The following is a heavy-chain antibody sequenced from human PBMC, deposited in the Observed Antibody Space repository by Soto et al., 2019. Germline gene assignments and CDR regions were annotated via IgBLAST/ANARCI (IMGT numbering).Heavy chain of an antibody. CDR2: IRGDNGDT. D-gene: IGHD2-8*01. CDR1: GFTLSRHG. Sequence: GASVKVSCKASGFTLSRHGISWVRQAPGQGLEWMGWIRGDNGDTNNAQKFQGRIAMTTDTFTDTAYMELRSLRSDDTAVYYCARDLRGSCTTDECFYFDFWGQGTLVTVSS. CDR3: ARDLRGSCTTDECFYFDF. V-gene: IGHV1-18*04. J-gene: IGHJ4*02.